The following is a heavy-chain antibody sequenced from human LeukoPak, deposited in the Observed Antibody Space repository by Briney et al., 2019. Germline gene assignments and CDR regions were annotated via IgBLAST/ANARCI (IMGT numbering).Heavy chain of an antibody. Sequence: SETLSLTCIVSGASISDYYWSWIRQPAGKGLEWIGRIDTSGSTNYKPSLKSRLTMSVDTSKRQFSLRLTSVTAADTAVYYCARRGYGSGSSSDYFDYWGQGTLVTVSS. V-gene: IGHV4-4*07. CDR1: GASISDYY. J-gene: IGHJ4*02. CDR3: ARRGYGSGSSSDYFDY. D-gene: IGHD3-10*01. CDR2: IDTSGST.